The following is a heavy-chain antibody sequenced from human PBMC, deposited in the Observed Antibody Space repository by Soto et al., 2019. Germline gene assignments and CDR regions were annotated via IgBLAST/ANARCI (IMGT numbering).Heavy chain of an antibody. J-gene: IGHJ3*02. V-gene: IGHV3-66*01. CDR2: IYSGGST. CDR1: GFTVSSNY. Sequence: PGGSLRLSCAASGFTVSSNYMSWVRQAPGKGLEWVSVIYSGGSTYYADSVKGRFTISRDNSKNTLYLQMNSLRAEDTAVYYCARELRYCSSTSCYEGAFDIWGQGTMVTVSS. CDR3: ARELRYCSSTSCYEGAFDI. D-gene: IGHD2-2*01.